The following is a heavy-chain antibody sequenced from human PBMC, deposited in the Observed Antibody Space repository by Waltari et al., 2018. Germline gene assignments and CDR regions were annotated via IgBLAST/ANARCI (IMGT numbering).Heavy chain of an antibody. CDR2: IYSGGST. CDR1: GFTFSSYS. Sequence: EVQLVESGGGLVQPGGSLRLSCAASGFTFSSYSMNWVRQAPGKGLEWVSVIYSGGSTYYADSMKGRFTISRDNSKNTLYLQMNSLRAEDTAVYYCAKDSMIAVAGTGAFDIWGQGTMVTVSS. CDR3: AKDSMIAVAGTGAFDI. V-gene: IGHV3-23*03. J-gene: IGHJ3*02. D-gene: IGHD6-19*01.